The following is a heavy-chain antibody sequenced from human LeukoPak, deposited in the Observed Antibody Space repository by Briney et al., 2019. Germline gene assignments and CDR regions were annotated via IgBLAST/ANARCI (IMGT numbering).Heavy chain of an antibody. J-gene: IGHJ4*02. V-gene: IGHV4-31*03. Sequence: SQTLSLTCTVSGGSITSGGYFWSWIRQHPGKGLEWIGYISYSGNTYYNPSLKSRLTISVDTSKNQFSLKLSSVTAADTAVYYCARSFGESYFDYWGQGILVTVSS. CDR1: GGSITSGGYF. D-gene: IGHD3-10*01. CDR2: ISYSGNT. CDR3: ARSFGESYFDY.